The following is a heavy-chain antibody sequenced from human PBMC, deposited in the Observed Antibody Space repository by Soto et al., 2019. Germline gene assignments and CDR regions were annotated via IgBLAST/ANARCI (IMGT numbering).Heavy chain of an antibody. D-gene: IGHD1-26*01. CDR2: ISYDETNE. Sequence: AESLPHSCVASGFTFVSHGMHWVRQAPGKGLEWVAVISYDETNEHYVDSVKGRFTISRDNSKNTLYLQMNSLRAEDTAVYYCAKDGPANPGALDYWGQGTLVTVSS. CDR3: AKDGPANPGALDY. J-gene: IGHJ4*02. V-gene: IGHV3-30*18. CDR1: GFTFVSHG.